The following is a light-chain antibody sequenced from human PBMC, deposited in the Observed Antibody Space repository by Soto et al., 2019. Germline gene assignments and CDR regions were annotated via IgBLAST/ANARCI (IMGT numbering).Light chain of an antibody. V-gene: IGLV1-40*01. J-gene: IGLJ1*01. Sequence: QSALAQPPSVSGAPGQMVTISCTGSSSNVGANYDVHWYQQLPGTAPKLLIYANIYRPSGVPDRFSGSKSGTSASLAITGLQAEDEADYYCQSYDSSLSGYVFGTGTKLTVL. CDR1: SSNVGANYD. CDR2: ANI. CDR3: QSYDSSLSGYV.